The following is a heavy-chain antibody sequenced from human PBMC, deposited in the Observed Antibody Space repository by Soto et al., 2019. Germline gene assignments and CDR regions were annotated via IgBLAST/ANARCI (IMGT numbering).Heavy chain of an antibody. Sequence: SSSNWWSWVRQPPGKGLEWIGEIYHSGSTNYNPSLKSRVTISVDKSKNQFSLKLSSVTAADTAVYYCARAPWWELREVGGNWFDPWGQGTLVTVSS. CDR2: IYHSGST. J-gene: IGHJ5*02. CDR3: ARAPWWELREVGGNWFDP. V-gene: IGHV4-4*02. CDR1: SSSNW. D-gene: IGHD1-26*01.